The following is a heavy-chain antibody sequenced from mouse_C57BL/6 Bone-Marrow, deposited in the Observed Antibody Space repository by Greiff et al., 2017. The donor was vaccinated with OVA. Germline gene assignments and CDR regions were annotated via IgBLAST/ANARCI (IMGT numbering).Heavy chain of an antibody. CDR3: ARGGGDDGSSYEEFAY. CDR1: GFTFSDSG. J-gene: IGHJ3*01. V-gene: IGHV5-17*01. D-gene: IGHD1-1*01. Sequence: EVKLVESGGGLVKPGGSLKLSCAASGFTFSDSGMHWVRQAPEKGLEWVAYISSGSSTIYYADKVKGRFTISRDNAKNTLFLQMTSLRSEDTAMYSCARGGGDDGSSYEEFAYWGQGTLVTVSA. CDR2: ISSGSSTI.